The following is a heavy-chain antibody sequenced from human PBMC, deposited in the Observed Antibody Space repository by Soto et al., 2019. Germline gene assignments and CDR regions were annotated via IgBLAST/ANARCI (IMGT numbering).Heavy chain of an antibody. V-gene: IGHV1-69*01. CDR1: GGTFSSYA. CDR2: IIPIFNAT. CDR3: AREDFDSEIYYGMDV. Sequence: QVQLVQSGSSVKKPGSSVKVSCKASGGTFSSYAISWVRQAPGQGLEWMGGIIPIFNATPYEQKFQGRVTITADESPRTAYMELSGLRSEDTAVYYCAREDFDSEIYYGMDVWGQGTTVTVSS. J-gene: IGHJ6*02. D-gene: IGHD3-3*01.